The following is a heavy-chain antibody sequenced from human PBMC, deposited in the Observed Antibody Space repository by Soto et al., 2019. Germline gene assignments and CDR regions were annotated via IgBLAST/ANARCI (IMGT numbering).Heavy chain of an antibody. CDR2: IIPIFGTA. CDR1: GGTLSSYA. Sequence: QVQLVQSGAEVKKPGSSVKVSCKASGGTLSSYAISWVRQAPGQGLEWMGVIIPIFGTATYAQKFQGRVTITADESTSTAYMELSSLRSEDTAVYYCAREGGSGNYRYYAMDVWGQGTTVTVS. J-gene: IGHJ6*02. D-gene: IGHD3-10*01. V-gene: IGHV1-69*12. CDR3: AREGGSGNYRYYAMDV.